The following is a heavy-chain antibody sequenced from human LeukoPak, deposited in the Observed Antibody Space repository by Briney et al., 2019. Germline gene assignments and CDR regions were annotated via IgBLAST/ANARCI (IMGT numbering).Heavy chain of an antibody. D-gene: IGHD2-15*01. CDR3: ATDPCSGGTCSMYHLDY. V-gene: IGHV1-2*02. Sequence: ASVKVSCKASGYTFTGYYIHWVRQAPGQGLEWMGWINPNTGGTNYAQRFQGRVTMTRDTSINTAYMELTRLTSDDTAVYHCATDPCSGGTCSMYHLDYWGQGTLVTVSS. CDR2: INPNTGGT. CDR1: GYTFTGYY. J-gene: IGHJ4*02.